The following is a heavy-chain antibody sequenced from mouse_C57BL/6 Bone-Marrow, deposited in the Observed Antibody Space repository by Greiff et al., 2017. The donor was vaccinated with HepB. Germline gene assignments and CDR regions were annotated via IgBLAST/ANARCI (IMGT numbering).Heavy chain of an antibody. CDR1: GYTFTDYN. CDR3: ARTTVGATDVYYYAMDD. Sequence: VQLQQSGPELVKPGASVKMSCKASGYTFTDYNMHWVKQSHGKSLEWIGYINPNNGGTSYNQKFKGKATLTVNKSSSTAYMELRSLTSEDSAVYYCARTTVGATDVYYYAMDDWGQGTSVTGSA. D-gene: IGHD1-1*01. CDR2: INPNNGGT. V-gene: IGHV1-22*01. J-gene: IGHJ4*01.